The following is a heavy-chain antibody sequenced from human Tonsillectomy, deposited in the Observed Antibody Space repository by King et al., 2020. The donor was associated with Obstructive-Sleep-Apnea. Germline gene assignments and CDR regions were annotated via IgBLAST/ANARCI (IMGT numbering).Heavy chain of an antibody. CDR2: IYYSGST. J-gene: IGHJ4*02. Sequence: QLQESGPGLVKPSETLSLTCTVSGGSISSYYWSWIRQPPGKGLEWIGYIYYSGSTNYNPSLKSRVTISVDTSKNQFSLKLSSVTAADTAVYYCARDSGYDPVPVGHFDYWGQGTLVTVSS. V-gene: IGHV4-59*01. D-gene: IGHD5-12*01. CDR1: GGSISSYY. CDR3: ARDSGYDPVPVGHFDY.